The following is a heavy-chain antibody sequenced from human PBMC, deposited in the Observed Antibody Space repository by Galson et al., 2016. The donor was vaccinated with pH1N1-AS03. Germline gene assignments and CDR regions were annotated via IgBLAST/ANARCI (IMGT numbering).Heavy chain of an antibody. J-gene: IGHJ4*02. V-gene: IGHV3-7*03. CDR2: INIDGSAK. CDR1: GFTFNRSW. D-gene: IGHD1-1*01. Sequence: SLRLSCAASGFTFNRSWMNWVRQAPGKGPEWVANINIDGSAKYYVDSVKGRCTISRDNAKNSLYLQINNLRAEDTAMYYCARWERWGQGTLVTVSS. CDR3: ARWER.